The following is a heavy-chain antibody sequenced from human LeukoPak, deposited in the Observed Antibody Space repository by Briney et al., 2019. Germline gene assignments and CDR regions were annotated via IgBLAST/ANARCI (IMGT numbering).Heavy chain of an antibody. V-gene: IGHV3-11*06. CDR3: ARGTGTTAYFDY. J-gene: IGHJ4*02. CDR2: ISGSSGYT. Sequence: GESLRLSGAASGFTFSDYYMSWIRQAPGKGLEWVSYISGSSGYTKYADSVKGRFTISRDNAKNSLYLQVNSLRAEDTAVYYCARGTGTTAYFDYWGQGTLVTVSS. CDR1: GFTFSDYY. D-gene: IGHD1-1*01.